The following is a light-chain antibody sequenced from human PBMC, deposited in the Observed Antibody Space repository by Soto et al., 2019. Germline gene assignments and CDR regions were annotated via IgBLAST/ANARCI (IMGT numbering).Light chain of an antibody. CDR2: DAS. V-gene: IGKV3-11*01. CDR1: HSVTTH. Sequence: EIVLTQSTATLSLSPGERATLSCWASHSVTTHLAWFQQRPGQTPRLLIYDASTRAPGIPARFSGRGSGADFTLTISSLEPEDFAVYYCQQRSDSITFGQGTRLEIK. J-gene: IGKJ5*01. CDR3: QQRSDSIT.